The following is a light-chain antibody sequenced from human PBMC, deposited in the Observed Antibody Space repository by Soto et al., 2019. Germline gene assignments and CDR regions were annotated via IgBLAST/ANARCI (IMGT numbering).Light chain of an antibody. J-gene: IGLJ3*02. CDR3: SSYTSRSSWV. CDR2: EVS. Sequence: QSVLTQPASVSGSPGQSITISCTGTSSDVGGYNYVSWYQQHPGKAPKLMIYEVSNRPSGVSNRFSGSKSGNTASLTIYGLQAEDEADYYCSSYTSRSSWVFVGGTQL. CDR1: SSDVGGYNY. V-gene: IGLV2-14*01.